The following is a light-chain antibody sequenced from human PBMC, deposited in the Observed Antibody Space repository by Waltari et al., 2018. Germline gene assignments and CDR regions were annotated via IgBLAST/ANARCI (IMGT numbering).Light chain of an antibody. Sequence: QSALTQPRSVSASPGQSVTISCSGTSSDVGGYNYVSWYQQHPGKAPKFMIYDVSKRPSGVPDRFSCSKSGTTASLIISGLQPEDEADYYCYSYAGSYTYVFGTGTKVTVL. CDR3: YSYAGSYTYV. CDR2: DVS. CDR1: SSDVGGYNY. J-gene: IGLJ1*01. V-gene: IGLV2-11*01.